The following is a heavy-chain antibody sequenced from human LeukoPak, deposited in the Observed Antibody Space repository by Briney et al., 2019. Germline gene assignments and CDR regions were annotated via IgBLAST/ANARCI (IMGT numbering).Heavy chain of an antibody. Sequence: GRSLRLSCAASGFTFSSYAMHWVRQAPGKGLEWVAVISYDGSNKYYADSVKGRFTISRDNSKNTLYLQMNSLRAEDTAVYYCARSHDCSGGSSYLGSEDYWGQGTLVTVSS. J-gene: IGHJ4*02. D-gene: IGHD2-15*01. CDR3: ARSHDCSGGSSYLGSEDY. V-gene: IGHV3-30*04. CDR1: GFTFSSYA. CDR2: ISYDGSNK.